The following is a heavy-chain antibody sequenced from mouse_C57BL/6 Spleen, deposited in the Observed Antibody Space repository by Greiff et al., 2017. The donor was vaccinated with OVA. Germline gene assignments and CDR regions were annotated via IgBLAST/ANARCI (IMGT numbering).Heavy chain of an antibody. Sequence: QVQLQQPGAELVRPGSSVKLSCKASGYTFTSSWMHWVKQRPIQGLEWIGNIDPSDSETHYNQKFKDKATLTVDKSSRTAYMQLSSLTSEDSAVYDCARSYYYGSSGYFDYWGQGTTLTVSA. V-gene: IGHV1-52*01. J-gene: IGHJ2*01. CDR3: ARSYYYGSSGYFDY. D-gene: IGHD1-1*01. CDR2: IDPSDSET. CDR1: GYTFTSSW.